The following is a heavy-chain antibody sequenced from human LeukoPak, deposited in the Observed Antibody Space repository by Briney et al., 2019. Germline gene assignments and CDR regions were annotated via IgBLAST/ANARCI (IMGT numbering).Heavy chain of an antibody. CDR1: GFTFSVYA. J-gene: IGHJ3*01. D-gene: IGHD3-22*01. Sequence: AGGSLRLSCAASGFTFSVYAMSWVRQAPGKGLEWVSATSGSGGSTYYADSVKGRFTISRDNSKNTLYLQMNSLRAEDTAVYYCAKSSSGVNDAFDLWGQETRVTVSS. CDR3: AKSSSGVNDAFDL. V-gene: IGHV3-23*01. CDR2: TSGSGGST.